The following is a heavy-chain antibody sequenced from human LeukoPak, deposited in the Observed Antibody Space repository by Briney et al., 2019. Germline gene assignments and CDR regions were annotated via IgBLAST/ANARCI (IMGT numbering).Heavy chain of an antibody. V-gene: IGHV4-59*08. CDR3: ARGYSSSWYMNWCGP. J-gene: IGHJ5*02. CDR2: IYYSGST. CDR1: GGSISSYY. Sequence: SETLSPTCPVSGGSISSYYWSWIRQPPGKGLEWMGYIYYSGSTNYNPPLKSRVTISVDTSKTQCSLKLSSVTAADTAVYYCARGYSSSWYMNWCGPWGQGTLVTASS. D-gene: IGHD6-13*01.